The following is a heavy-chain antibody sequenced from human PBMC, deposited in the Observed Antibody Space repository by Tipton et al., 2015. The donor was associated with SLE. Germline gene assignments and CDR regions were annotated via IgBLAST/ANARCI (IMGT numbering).Heavy chain of an antibody. D-gene: IGHD3-22*01. J-gene: IGHJ4*02. Sequence: TLSLTCIVSGDSISSSSYYWGWIRQPPGKGLEWVGTVYYTGNPFYNPSLKSRVTISVDTSKNQFSLNLSSVTAADTAVYYCARDEYRYDTTGYHLLGHLDFWGQGTLVTVSS. CDR2: VYYTGNP. CDR3: ARDEYRYDTTGYHLLGHLDF. CDR1: GDSISSSSYY. V-gene: IGHV4-39*07.